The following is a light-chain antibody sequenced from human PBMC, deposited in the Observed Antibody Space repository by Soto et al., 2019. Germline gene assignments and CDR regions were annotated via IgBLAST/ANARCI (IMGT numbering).Light chain of an antibody. CDR3: SSYTSSSTVV. CDR1: SSDVGEENY. Sequence: QSALTQPPSASGSRGQSVTITCSGTSSDVGEENYVSWYQQHPGKVPKLMIYEVSNRPSGVSNRFSGSKSGNTASLTISGLQAEDEADYYCSSYTSSSTVVFGGGTKLTVL. V-gene: IGLV2-14*01. CDR2: EVS. J-gene: IGLJ2*01.